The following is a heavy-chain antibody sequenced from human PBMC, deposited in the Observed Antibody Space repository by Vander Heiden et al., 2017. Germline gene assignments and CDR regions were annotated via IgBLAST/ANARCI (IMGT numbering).Heavy chain of an antibody. Sequence: QITLKESGPTLVKPTQPLTLTCTFFGFSLRTTGVGVGWIRQPPGKALEWLALIYWNDDKRYSPSLKSRLTIEKDTSKNKVVLTMTNMDPVDTATYYCAHSLHSSGWFYFDFWGQGTLVTVSS. CDR3: AHSLHSSGWFYFDF. CDR2: IYWNDDK. D-gene: IGHD6-19*01. V-gene: IGHV2-5*01. CDR1: GFSLRTTGVG. J-gene: IGHJ4*02.